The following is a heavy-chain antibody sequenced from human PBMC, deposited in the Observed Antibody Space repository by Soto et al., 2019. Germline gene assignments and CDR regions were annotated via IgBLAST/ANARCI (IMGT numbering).Heavy chain of an antibody. Sequence: ASETLSLTCTVSGGSISNNNYYWAWIRQPPGKGLEWIGSIDSSGRTYYYPSLKSRVTISVDTSKNQFSLELSSVTAADTAVYYCARQRGYSNSVFDHWGQGTLVTVSS. J-gene: IGHJ4*02. CDR2: IDSSGRT. CDR3: ARQRGYSNSVFDH. D-gene: IGHD4-4*01. V-gene: IGHV4-39*01. CDR1: GGSISNNNYY.